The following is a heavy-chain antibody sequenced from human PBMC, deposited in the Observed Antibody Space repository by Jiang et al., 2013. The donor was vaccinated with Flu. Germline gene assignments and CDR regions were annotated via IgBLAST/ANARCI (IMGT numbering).Heavy chain of an antibody. CDR2: INPSGGST. J-gene: IGHJ4*02. Sequence: SGAEVKKPGASVKVSCKASGYTFTSYYMHWVRQAPGQGLEWMGIINPSGGSTSYAQKFQGRVTMTRDTSTSTVYMELSSLRSEDTAVYYCARDILFATHERWLHYDYWGQGTLVTVSS. CDR3: ARDILFATHERWLHYDY. D-gene: IGHD5-24*01. V-gene: IGHV1-46*01. CDR1: GYTFTSYY.